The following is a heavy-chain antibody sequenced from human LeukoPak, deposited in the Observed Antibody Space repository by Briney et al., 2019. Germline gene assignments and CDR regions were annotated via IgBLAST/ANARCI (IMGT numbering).Heavy chain of an antibody. V-gene: IGHV4-39*07. CDR1: GGSISSGGYY. Sequence: SETLSLTCTVSGGSISSGGYYWSWIRQPPGKGLEWIGEINHSGSTNYNPSLKSRVTISVDTSKNQFSLKLSSVTAADTAVYYCASLYSYYYYYGMDVWGQGTTVTVSS. CDR3: ASLYSYYYYYGMDV. CDR2: INHSGST. D-gene: IGHD4-11*01. J-gene: IGHJ6*02.